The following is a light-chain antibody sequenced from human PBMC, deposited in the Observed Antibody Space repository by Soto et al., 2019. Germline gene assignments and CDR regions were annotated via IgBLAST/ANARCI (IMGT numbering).Light chain of an antibody. CDR1: QGVGGC. V-gene: IGKV1-12*01. CDR3: QQTHSLPLS. CDR2: DTS. J-gene: IGKJ3*01. Sequence: IQMTQSPSSVSASVGDRVTMTCRASQGVGGCLAWYQQKPGKVPKLLIYDTSNLYSWLPSRFSGSRSGTDFPLNNSSLQPEDFATYYCQQTHSLPLSFGPGTKVDIK.